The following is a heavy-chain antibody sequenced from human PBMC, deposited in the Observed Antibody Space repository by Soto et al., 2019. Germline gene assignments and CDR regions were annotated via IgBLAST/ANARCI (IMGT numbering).Heavy chain of an antibody. CDR2: INHSGST. CDR1: GGSFSGYY. D-gene: IGHD2-15*01. J-gene: IGHJ4*02. V-gene: IGHV4-34*01. CDR3: ARGGGCSGGSCYFVDH. Sequence: QVQLQQWGAGLLKPSETLSLTCAVYGGSFSGYYWSWIRQPPGKGLEWIGEINHSGSTNYNPSLKSRVSISVDTSKHHFSLTLSSVTAADTAVYYCARGGGCSGGSCYFVDHWGQGTLVTVSS.